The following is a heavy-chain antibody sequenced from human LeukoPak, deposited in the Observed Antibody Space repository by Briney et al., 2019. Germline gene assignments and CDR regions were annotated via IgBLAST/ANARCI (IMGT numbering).Heavy chain of an antibody. CDR3: ARLGDYYDSSGSGGGFDY. CDR2: ISYDGSNK. D-gene: IGHD3-22*01. V-gene: IGHV3-30*03. CDR1: GFTFSSYG. J-gene: IGHJ4*02. Sequence: PGGSLRLSCAASGFTFSSYGMHWVRQAPGKGLEWVAVISYDGSNKYYADSVKGRFTISRDNSKNTLYLQMNSLRAEDTAVYYCARLGDYYDSSGSGGGFDYWGQGTLVTVSS.